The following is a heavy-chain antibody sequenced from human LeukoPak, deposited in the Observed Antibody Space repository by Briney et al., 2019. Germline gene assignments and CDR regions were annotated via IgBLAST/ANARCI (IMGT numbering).Heavy chain of an antibody. CDR1: GFTVSSNY. V-gene: IGHV3-21*01. CDR3: ARDPYSGNYGTYYYYYMDV. J-gene: IGHJ6*03. Sequence: PGGSLRLSCAASGFTVSSNYMNWVRQAPGKAMEWVSSITSSGTYTFYADSVKGRFTISGDNAKNSLYLQMDSLGPEDTAVYYCARDPYSGNYGTYYYYYMDVWGKGTTVTISS. CDR2: ITSSGTYT. D-gene: IGHD1-26*01.